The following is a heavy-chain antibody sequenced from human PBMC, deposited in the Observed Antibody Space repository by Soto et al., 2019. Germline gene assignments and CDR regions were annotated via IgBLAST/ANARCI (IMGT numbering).Heavy chain of an antibody. CDR1: GFTFSSYA. D-gene: IGHD5-18*01. Sequence: GGSLRFSCAASGFTFSSYAMSWVRQAPGKGLEWVSAISGSGGSTYYADSVKGRFTISRDNSKNTLYLQMNSLRAEDTAVYYCAKDLGVDTEYGAFDIWGQGTMVTVSS. CDR3: AKDLGVDTEYGAFDI. CDR2: ISGSGGST. V-gene: IGHV3-23*01. J-gene: IGHJ3*02.